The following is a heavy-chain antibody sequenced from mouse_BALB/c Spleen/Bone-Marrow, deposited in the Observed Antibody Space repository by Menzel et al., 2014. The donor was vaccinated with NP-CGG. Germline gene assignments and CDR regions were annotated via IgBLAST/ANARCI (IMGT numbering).Heavy chain of an antibody. CDR1: GFTFSRYG. J-gene: IGHJ4*01. CDR3: ARDFTTAPDYAMDY. CDR2: ISSGGSFS. D-gene: IGHD1-2*01. V-gene: IGHV5-6*01. Sequence: EVQLQESGGDLVKPGGSLKLSCAASGFTFSRYGMSWVRQTPDKRLEWVATISSGGSFSNHPDSVKGRFTISRDNAKNTLYLQMSSLKSEDTAMYYCARDFTTAPDYAMDYWGQGTSVTVSS.